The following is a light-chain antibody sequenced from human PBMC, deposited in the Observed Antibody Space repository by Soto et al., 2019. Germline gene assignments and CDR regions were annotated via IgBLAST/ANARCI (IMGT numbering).Light chain of an antibody. V-gene: IGLV2-23*01. CDR2: EGF. J-gene: IGLJ3*02. CDR1: SSDIGNYNL. CDR3: FSYSTNTTFWA. Sequence: QSARTQPASVSGSPGQSVTISCTGTSSDIGNYNLVSWYQQYPGKAPKLIIYEGFKRPSGVSDRFSGSKLGNTASLTISGLQAEEEADYYCFSYSTNTTFWAFGGGTKLTVL.